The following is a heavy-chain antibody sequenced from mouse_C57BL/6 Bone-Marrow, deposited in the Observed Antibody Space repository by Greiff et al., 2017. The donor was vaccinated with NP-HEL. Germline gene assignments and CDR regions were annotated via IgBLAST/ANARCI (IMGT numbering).Heavy chain of an antibody. D-gene: IGHD2-5*01. CDR2: IYPRSGNT. V-gene: IGHV1-81*01. J-gene: IGHJ3*01. CDR3: ARGSNYVPAWFAY. Sequence: VQLVESGAELARPGASVKLSCKASGYTFTSYGISWVKQRTGQGLEWIGEIYPRSGNTYYNEKFKGKATLTADKSSSTAYMELRSLTSEDSAVYFCARGSNYVPAWFAYWGQGTLVTVSA. CDR1: GYTFTSYG.